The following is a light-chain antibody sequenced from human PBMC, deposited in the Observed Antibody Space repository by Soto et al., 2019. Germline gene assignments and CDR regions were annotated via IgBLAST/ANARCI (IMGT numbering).Light chain of an antibody. CDR3: QQYGSSPRT. J-gene: IGKJ1*01. Sequence: DIVLTQSPGNMFMSPGERTPLSCRASQSVSSSYLAWYQQKPGQAPRLLIYGASSRATGIPDRFSGSGSGTDFTLTISRLEPEDFAVYYCQQYGSSPRTVGQGTKVDIK. V-gene: IGKV3-20*01. CDR2: GAS. CDR1: QSVSSSY.